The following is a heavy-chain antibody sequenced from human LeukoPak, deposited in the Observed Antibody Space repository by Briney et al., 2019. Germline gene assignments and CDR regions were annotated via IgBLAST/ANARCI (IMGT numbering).Heavy chain of an antibody. CDR2: ISGSGGST. CDR1: GFTFSTYA. D-gene: IGHD5-24*01. V-gene: IGHV3-23*01. Sequence: GGSLRLSCAASGFTFSTYAMNWVRQAPGKGLDWVSGISGSGGSTYYADSVKGRFTISRDNSKNTLYLQMNSLRAEDTAVYYCARGSRDGYGMFDPWGQGTLVTVSS. CDR3: ARGSRDGYGMFDP. J-gene: IGHJ5*02.